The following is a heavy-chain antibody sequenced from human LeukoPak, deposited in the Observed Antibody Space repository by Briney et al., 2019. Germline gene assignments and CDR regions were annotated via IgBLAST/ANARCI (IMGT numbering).Heavy chain of an antibody. Sequence: GGSLRLSCAASGFTFSSYSMNWVRQAPGKGLVWVSRINSDGSSTSYADSVKGRFTISRDNAKNTLYLQMNSLRAEDTAVYYCARDQYSYGSVDYRGQGTLVTVSS. J-gene: IGHJ4*02. CDR3: ARDQYSYGSVDY. CDR1: GFTFSSYS. D-gene: IGHD5-18*01. V-gene: IGHV3-74*01. CDR2: INSDGSST.